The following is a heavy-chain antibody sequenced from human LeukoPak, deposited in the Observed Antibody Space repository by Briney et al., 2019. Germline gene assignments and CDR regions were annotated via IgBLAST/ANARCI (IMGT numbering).Heavy chain of an antibody. J-gene: IGHJ4*02. Sequence: SETLSLTCAVYGGSFSGYYWSWIRQPPGKGLEWIGEINHSGSTNYNPSLKSRVTISVDTSKNQFSLKLSSVTAADTAVYYCAGGTLGDYWGQGTLVTVSS. V-gene: IGHV4-34*01. CDR3: AGGTLGDY. CDR2: INHSGST. D-gene: IGHD7-27*01. CDR1: GGSFSGYY.